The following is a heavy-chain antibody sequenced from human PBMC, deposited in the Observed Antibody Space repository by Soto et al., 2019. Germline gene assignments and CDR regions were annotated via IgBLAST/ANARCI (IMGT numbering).Heavy chain of an antibody. CDR2: ISAYNGNT. D-gene: IGHD3-9*01. CDR3: ARDRPFVGILTGYYPYYYYGMDV. CDR1: GYTFTSYG. Sequence: QDQLVQSGAEVKKPGASVKVSCKASGYTFTSYGIIWVRQAPGQGLEWMGWISAYNGNTNYAQKLQGRVTMTTDTSTSTAYMELRSLRSDDTAVYYCARDRPFVGILTGYYPYYYYGMDVWGQGTTVTVSS. J-gene: IGHJ6*02. V-gene: IGHV1-18*01.